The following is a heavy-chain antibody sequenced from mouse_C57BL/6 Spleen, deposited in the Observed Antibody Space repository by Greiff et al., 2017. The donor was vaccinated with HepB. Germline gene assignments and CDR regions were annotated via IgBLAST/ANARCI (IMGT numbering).Heavy chain of an antibody. CDR2: IWTGGGT. CDR3: ARSEGYDYDGDPMDY. D-gene: IGHD2-4*01. CDR1: GFSLTSYA. V-gene: IGHV2-9-1*01. Sequence: VQLQQSGPGLVAPSQSLSITCTVSGFSLTSYAISWVRQPPGKGLEWLGVIWTGGGTNYNSALKSRLSISKDNSKSQVFLKMNSLQTDDTARYYCARSEGYDYDGDPMDYWGQGTSVTVSS. J-gene: IGHJ4*01.